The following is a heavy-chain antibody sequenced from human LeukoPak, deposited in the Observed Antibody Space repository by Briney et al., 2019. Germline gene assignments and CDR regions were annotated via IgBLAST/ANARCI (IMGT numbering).Heavy chain of an antibody. CDR1: GYTFTGYY. CDR3: ARDYYYDILTGYPGDY. CDR2: INPNSGGT. Sequence: ASVKVSCKASGYTFTGYYMHWVRQAPGQGLEWMGWINPNSGGTNYAQKFQGRVTMTRDTSISTAYMELSRLRSDDTAVYYCARDYYYDILTGYPGDYWGQGTLVTVSS. V-gene: IGHV1-2*02. J-gene: IGHJ4*02. D-gene: IGHD3-9*01.